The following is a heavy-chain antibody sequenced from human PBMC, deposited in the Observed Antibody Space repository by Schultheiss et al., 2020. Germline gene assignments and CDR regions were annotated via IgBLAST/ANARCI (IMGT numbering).Heavy chain of an antibody. D-gene: IGHD6-6*01. V-gene: IGHV4-59*01. CDR1: GGSISSYY. Sequence: TLSLTCTVSGGSISSYYWSWIRQPPGKGLEWIGYIYYSGSTNYNPSLKSRVTISVDTSKNQFSLKLSSVTAADTAVYYCAREDPSSSSGHYDYWGQGTLVTVSS. CDR3: AREDPSSSSGHYDY. CDR2: IYYSGST. J-gene: IGHJ4*02.